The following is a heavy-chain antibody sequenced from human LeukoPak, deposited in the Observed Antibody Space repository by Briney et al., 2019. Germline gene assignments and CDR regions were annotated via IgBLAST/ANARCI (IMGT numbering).Heavy chain of an antibody. D-gene: IGHD6-13*01. J-gene: IGHJ3*02. V-gene: IGHV3-21*01. Sequence: GGSLRLSCAASGFTFSSYSMNWVRQAPGKGLEWVSSITSSSSYIYYADSVKGRFTISRDNAKNSLYLQMTTLRAEDTAVYYCARDLYSSSWYAFDIWGQGTMVAVSS. CDR1: GFTFSSYS. CDR3: ARDLYSSSWYAFDI. CDR2: ITSSSSYI.